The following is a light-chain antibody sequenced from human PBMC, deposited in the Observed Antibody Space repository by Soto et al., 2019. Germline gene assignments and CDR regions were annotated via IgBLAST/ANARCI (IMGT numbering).Light chain of an antibody. CDR3: SSYPRGRNFYV. Sequence: QSVLTQPASVSGSPGQPITISCTGTSSDVGAYNYVSWYQQHPGKAPKLIIYDVSNRPSGVSSRFSGSKSDNTASLTISGLQAEDEADYYSSSYPRGRNFYVFGTGTKVPVL. J-gene: IGLJ1*01. CDR2: DVS. V-gene: IGLV2-14*03. CDR1: SSDVGAYNY.